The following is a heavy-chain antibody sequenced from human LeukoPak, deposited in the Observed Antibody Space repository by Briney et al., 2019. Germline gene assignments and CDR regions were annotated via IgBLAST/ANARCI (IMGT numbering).Heavy chain of an antibody. V-gene: IGHV4-4*02. J-gene: IGHJ3*02. Sequence: PSETLSLTCTVSGGSISSSNWWRWVRQPPGKGLEWIGEIYHSGSTNYNPSLKSRVTISVDKSKNQFSLKLSSVTAADTAVYYCARGGGMVRSKDIWGQGTMVTVSS. CDR3: ARGGGMVRSKDI. CDR2: IYHSGST. D-gene: IGHD3-10*01. CDR1: GGSISSSNW.